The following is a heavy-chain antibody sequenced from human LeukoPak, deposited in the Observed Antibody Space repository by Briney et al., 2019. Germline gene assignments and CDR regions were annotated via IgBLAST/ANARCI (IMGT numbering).Heavy chain of an antibody. Sequence: PSETLSLTCTVSGGSISSSSYYWGWISQPPGKGLEWIASIYYSGTTYYNPSRKSRVTISVDTAKNQFSLKLSPVTAADTAVYYCATSRRQYYYDSSGGDAFDIWGQGTMVTVSS. CDR2: IYYSGTT. CDR1: GGSISSSSYY. CDR3: ATSRRQYYYDSSGGDAFDI. V-gene: IGHV4-39*07. J-gene: IGHJ3*02. D-gene: IGHD3-22*01.